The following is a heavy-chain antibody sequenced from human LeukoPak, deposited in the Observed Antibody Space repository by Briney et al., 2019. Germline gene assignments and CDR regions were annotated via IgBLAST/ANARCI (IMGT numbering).Heavy chain of an antibody. D-gene: IGHD3-10*01. V-gene: IGHV4-30-2*01. CDR2: IFHTGST. J-gene: IGHJ5*02. CDR3: ARELWFANAPGSWLDP. CDR1: SDSISSGGYA. Sequence: KTSETLSLTCVVSSDSISSGGYAWSWIRQPPGKGLEWIGYIFHTGSTFYNPSLKSRVTISVDNSKNQFSLRLSSVTAADTAVYYCARELWFANAPGSWLDPWGQGTLVTVST.